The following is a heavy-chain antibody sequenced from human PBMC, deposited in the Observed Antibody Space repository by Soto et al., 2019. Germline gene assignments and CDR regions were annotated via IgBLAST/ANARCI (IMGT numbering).Heavy chain of an antibody. CDR1: GGTFSSYT. D-gene: IGHD4-17*01. Sequence: QVQLVQSGAEVKKLGSSVKVSCKASGGTFSSYTISWVRQAPGQGLEWMGRIIPILGIANYAQKFQGRVTITADKSTSTAYMELSSLRSEDTAVYYCARDYGDFPYNWFDPWGQGTLVTVSS. CDR3: ARDYGDFPYNWFDP. V-gene: IGHV1-69*08. J-gene: IGHJ5*02. CDR2: IIPILGIA.